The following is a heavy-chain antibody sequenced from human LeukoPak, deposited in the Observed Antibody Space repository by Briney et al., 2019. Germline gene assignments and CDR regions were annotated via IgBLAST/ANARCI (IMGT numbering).Heavy chain of an antibody. CDR1: GFTFSSYG. V-gene: IGHV3-33*06. CDR3: AKDHVGYCSSTSCYKWGHYFDY. Sequence: GRSLRLSCAASGFTFSSYGMHWVRQAPGKGLEWVAVIWYDGSNKYYADSVKGRFTISRDNSKNTLYLQMNSLRAEDTAVYYCAKDHVGYCSSTSCYKWGHYFDYWGQGTLVTVSS. D-gene: IGHD2-2*02. J-gene: IGHJ4*02. CDR2: IWYDGSNK.